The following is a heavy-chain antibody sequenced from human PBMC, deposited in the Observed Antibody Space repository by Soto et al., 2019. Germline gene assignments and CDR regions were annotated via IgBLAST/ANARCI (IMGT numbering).Heavy chain of an antibody. J-gene: IGHJ4*02. D-gene: IGHD2-2*01. CDR2: ISSDGSST. V-gene: IGHV3-74*01. Sequence: GGSLRLSCAASGFTLSNYWMHWARQAPGKGLVWASRISSDGSSTNYADSVKGRFTISRDNAKNTLHLQMNSLRAEDTAVYYCARVPYCSSSSCYSYFDSWGQGTLVTVSS. CDR3: ARVPYCSSSSCYSYFDS. CDR1: GFTLSNYW.